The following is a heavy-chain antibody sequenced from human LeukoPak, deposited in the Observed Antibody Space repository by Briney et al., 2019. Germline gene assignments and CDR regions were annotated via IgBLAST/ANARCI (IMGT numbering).Heavy chain of an antibody. CDR1: GFTFSSYG. D-gene: IGHD3-9*01. CDR3: ARDRSALRYFAWLFSY. Sequence: GGSLRLSCAASGFTFSSYGMHWVRQAPGEGLEWVAFIRYDGSNKYCADSVKGRFTIARDNYKNTLYLQMNSLRAEDSAVYYCARDRSALRYFAWLFSYWGQRTLVTVSS. CDR2: IRYDGSNK. J-gene: IGHJ4*02. V-gene: IGHV3-30*02.